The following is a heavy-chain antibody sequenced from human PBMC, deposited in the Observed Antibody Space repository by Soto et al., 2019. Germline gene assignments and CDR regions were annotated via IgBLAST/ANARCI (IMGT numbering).Heavy chain of an antibody. V-gene: IGHV1-18*01. CDR2: ISPYSGYT. J-gene: IGHJ4*02. CDR1: GYSFMKYG. D-gene: IGHD2-2*01. Sequence: GASVKVSCKGFGYSFMKYGINWVRQAPGQGLEWVGWISPYSGYTHSAQKFHGRLTLTTDTAASTAYMELRILRSADTALYYCAREASVLIPAAQPSRFDSWGQGTLVT. CDR3: AREASVLIPAAQPSRFDS.